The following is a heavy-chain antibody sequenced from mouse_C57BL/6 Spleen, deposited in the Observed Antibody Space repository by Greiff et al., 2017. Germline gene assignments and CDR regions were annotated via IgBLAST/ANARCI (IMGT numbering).Heavy chain of an antibody. Sequence: QVQLQQPGAELVMPGASVKLSCKASGYTFTRYWMHWVKQRPGQGLEWIGEIDPSDSYTNYNQKFKGKSTLTVDKSSSTAYMQLSSLTSEDSAVYYCARYYYGSSLYAMDYWGQGTSVTVSS. V-gene: IGHV1-69*01. J-gene: IGHJ4*01. D-gene: IGHD1-1*01. CDR2: IDPSDSYT. CDR3: ARYYYGSSLYAMDY. CDR1: GYTFTRYW.